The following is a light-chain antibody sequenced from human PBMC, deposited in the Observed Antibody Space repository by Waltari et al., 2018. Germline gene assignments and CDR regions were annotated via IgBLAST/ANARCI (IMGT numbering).Light chain of an antibody. V-gene: IGLV1-44*01. CDR1: SSNIGSNT. CDR2: SNN. Sequence: QSVLTQPPSASGTPGQRVTISCSGSSSNIGSNTVNWYQQLPGTAPNLPIFSNNQRPSGVPDRVSGSKSGTSASLAISGLQSEDEADYYCAAWDDSLNGVVFGGGTKLTVL. J-gene: IGLJ2*01. CDR3: AAWDDSLNGVV.